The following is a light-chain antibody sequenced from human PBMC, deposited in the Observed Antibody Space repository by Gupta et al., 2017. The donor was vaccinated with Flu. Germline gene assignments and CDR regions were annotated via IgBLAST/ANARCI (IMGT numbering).Light chain of an antibody. V-gene: IGLV5-45*02. J-gene: IGLJ3*02. CDR2: YKSDSDK. CDR1: SGINVGTYR. Sequence: AVLPQPSSLSASPGASASLTCTLRSGINVGTYRIYWYQQKPGSPPQYLLSYKSDSDKQPGSGVPSRFSGSKDASATAGISIISATQAEDEDYYDLRIGNSSAWVFGGGTKLTVL. CDR3: RIGNSSAWV.